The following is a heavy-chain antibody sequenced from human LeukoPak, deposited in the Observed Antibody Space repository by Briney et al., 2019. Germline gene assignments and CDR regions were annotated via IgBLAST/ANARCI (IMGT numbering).Heavy chain of an antibody. D-gene: IGHD3-3*01. CDR3: ARGRVNDFWSGYYLVVGPFDY. Sequence: SETLSLTCSVSGGSISSGGYSWCWMRQPPGKGLEWLGYIYYSGSTYYNPSLKSRVTISVGRSKNQFSLKLSSVTAADTAVYYCARGRVNDFWSGYYLVVGPFDYWGQGTLVTVSS. V-gene: IGHV4-30-2*01. CDR1: GGSISSGGYS. J-gene: IGHJ4*02. CDR2: IYYSGST.